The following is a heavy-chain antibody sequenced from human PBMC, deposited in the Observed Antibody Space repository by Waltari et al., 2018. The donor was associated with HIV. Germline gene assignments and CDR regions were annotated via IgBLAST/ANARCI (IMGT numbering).Heavy chain of an antibody. CDR1: GYSISRGFY. D-gene: IGHD4-17*01. Sequence: QVQLQESGPGLVKSSETLSLTCDVSGYSISRGFYWGCIRQPPGKGLDWIGSIYHSGRTDYSPSLKSRVTISVDTSRNQFTLKLSSVTAADTAVYYCARGDFASPLTVTQGCFDLWGRGTLVTVSS. V-gene: IGHV4-38-2*01. CDR3: ARGDFASPLTVTQGCFDL. J-gene: IGHJ2*01. CDR2: IYHSGRT.